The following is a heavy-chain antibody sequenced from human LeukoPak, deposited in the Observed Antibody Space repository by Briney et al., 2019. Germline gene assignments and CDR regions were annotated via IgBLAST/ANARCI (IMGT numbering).Heavy chain of an antibody. CDR3: ARDGYSGYDFYFDY. CDR2: IWDDGSNK. CDR1: GFTFSNYG. Sequence: GRPLRLSCAASGFTFSNYGMHWVRQAPGKGLEWVAVIWDDGSNKYYADSVKGRFTISRDNSMNTLYLQMNSLRSEDTAVYYCARDGYSGYDFYFDYWGQGSLVTVSS. J-gene: IGHJ4*02. V-gene: IGHV3-33*01. D-gene: IGHD5-12*01.